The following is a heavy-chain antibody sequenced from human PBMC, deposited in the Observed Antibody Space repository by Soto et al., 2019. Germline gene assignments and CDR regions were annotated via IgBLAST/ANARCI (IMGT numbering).Heavy chain of an antibody. CDR2: INHSGST. J-gene: IGHJ5*02. D-gene: IGHD3-10*01. Sequence: QVQLQQWGAGLLKPSETLSLTCAVYGGSFSGYYWSWIRQPPGKGLEWIGEINHSGSTNYNPSLKSRVTKSVDPYKNQCSLKLSSVTAADTAVYYCARGTNYGSGSNWFDPWGQGTLVTVSS. CDR3: ARGTNYGSGSNWFDP. CDR1: GGSFSGYY. V-gene: IGHV4-34*01.